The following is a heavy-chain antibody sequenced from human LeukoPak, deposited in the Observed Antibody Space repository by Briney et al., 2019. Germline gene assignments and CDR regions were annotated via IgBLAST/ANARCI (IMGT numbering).Heavy chain of an antibody. V-gene: IGHV1-8*01. D-gene: IGHD3-22*01. CDR2: MNPNSGNT. Sequence: ASVKVSCKASGYTFTSYDINWVRQATGQGLEWMGWMNPNSGNTGYAQKFQGRVTMTRNTSISTAYMELSSLGSEDTAVYYCARTAPYYYDSSGSNDYWGQGTLVTVSS. CDR3: ARTAPYYYDSSGSNDY. CDR1: GYTFTSYD. J-gene: IGHJ4*02.